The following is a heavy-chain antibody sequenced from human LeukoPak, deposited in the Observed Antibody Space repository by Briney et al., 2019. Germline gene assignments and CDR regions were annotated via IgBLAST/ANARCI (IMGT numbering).Heavy chain of an antibody. Sequence: GESLRLSCAVSGLNFIDAWMSWVRQAPGKGLEWVANIKQDGSEKYYVDSVKGRFTISRDNAKNSLYLQMNSLRAEDTAVYYCARPDTLYDSSGYAWDYWGQGTLVTVSS. CDR3: ARPDTLYDSSGYAWDY. D-gene: IGHD3-22*01. V-gene: IGHV3-7*01. CDR1: GLNFIDAW. J-gene: IGHJ4*02. CDR2: IKQDGSEK.